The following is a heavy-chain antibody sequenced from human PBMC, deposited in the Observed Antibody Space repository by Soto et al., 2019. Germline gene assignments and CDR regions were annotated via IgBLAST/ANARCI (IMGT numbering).Heavy chain of an antibody. D-gene: IGHD5-12*01. Sequence: QVQLQESDAGLMKASQTLSLTCTVSGGSVSSGAYYWTWIRQRPGKGLEWIGYIYYSGSTYYSPSLKSRLSISLDTSKNQFSLRLSSVTAADTAMYYCARARLRAVYAFDIWGQGTMVTVSS. V-gene: IGHV4-31*03. CDR1: GGSVSSGAYY. CDR2: IYYSGST. J-gene: IGHJ3*02. CDR3: ARARLRAVYAFDI.